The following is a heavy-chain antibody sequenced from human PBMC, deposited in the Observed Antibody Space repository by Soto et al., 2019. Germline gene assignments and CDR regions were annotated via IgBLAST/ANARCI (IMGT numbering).Heavy chain of an antibody. D-gene: IGHD6-19*01. CDR2: IYHSGST. CDR3: ALHIQWMDEYNWFDP. Sequence: SETLSLTCAVSGYSISSGYYWGWIRQPPGKGLEWIGSIYHSGSTYYNPSLKSRVTISVDTSKNQFSLKLSSVTAADTAVYYCALHIQWMDEYNWFDPWGQGTLITVST. J-gene: IGHJ5*02. V-gene: IGHV4-38-2*01. CDR1: GYSISSGYY.